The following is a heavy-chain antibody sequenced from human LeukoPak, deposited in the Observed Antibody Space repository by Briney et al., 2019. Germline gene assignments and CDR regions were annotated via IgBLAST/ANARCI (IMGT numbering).Heavy chain of an antibody. J-gene: IGHJ4*02. D-gene: IGHD6-19*01. CDR3: AGRAQTTGWSFDY. CDR1: GGSISSYY. CDR2: IHTSGST. Sequence: SETLSLTCIVSGGSISSYYWSWLRQPAGKGLEWIGQIHTSGSTNYNPSLKSRVAMSVDTSKNQFSLELSSVTAADTAVYYCAGRAQTTGWSFDYWGQGALVTVSS. V-gene: IGHV4-4*07.